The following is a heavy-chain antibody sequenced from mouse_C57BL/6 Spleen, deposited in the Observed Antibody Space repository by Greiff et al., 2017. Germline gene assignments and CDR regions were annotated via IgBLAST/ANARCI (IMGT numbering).Heavy chain of an antibody. V-gene: IGHV2-5*01. CDR1: GFSLTSYG. Sequence: QVQLQQSGPGLVQPSPCLSITCTVSGFSLTSYGVHWVRQSPGKGLEWLGVIWRGGSTDYNAAFMSRLSISKDNSKSHVFYKMNSLQADDTAIYYCAINYGYDEGYFDYWGQGTTLTVSS. J-gene: IGHJ2*01. D-gene: IGHD2-2*01. CDR2: IWRGGST. CDR3: AINYGYDEGYFDY.